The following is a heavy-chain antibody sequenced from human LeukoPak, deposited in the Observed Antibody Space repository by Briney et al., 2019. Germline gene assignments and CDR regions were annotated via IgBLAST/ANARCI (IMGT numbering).Heavy chain of an antibody. CDR2: INHSGST. J-gene: IGHJ4*02. Sequence: SETLSLTCSVSGVSISTSYWSWIRQPPGKGLEWIGEINHSGSTNYNPSLKSRVTISVDTSKNQFSLKLSSVTAADTAVYYCARLTTVLSIRYKVRDDYWGQGTLVTVSS. CDR3: ARLTTVLSIRYKVRDDY. CDR1: GVSISTSY. D-gene: IGHD4/OR15-4a*01. V-gene: IGHV4-34*01.